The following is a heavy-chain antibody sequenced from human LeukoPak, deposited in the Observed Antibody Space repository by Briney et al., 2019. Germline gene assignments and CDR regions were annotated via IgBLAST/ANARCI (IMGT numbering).Heavy chain of an antibody. J-gene: IGHJ3*02. CDR1: GGSISSSSYY. CDR2: IYYSGST. Sequence: PSETLSLTCTVSGGSISSSSYYWGWIRQPPGKGLESIGSIYYSGSTYYNPSLKSQVTISVDTSKNQFSLKLSSVTAADTAVYYCARYPSGRRRMIVVVITTGDAFDIWGQGTMVTVSS. V-gene: IGHV4-39*07. D-gene: IGHD3-22*01. CDR3: ARYPSGRRRMIVVVITTGDAFDI.